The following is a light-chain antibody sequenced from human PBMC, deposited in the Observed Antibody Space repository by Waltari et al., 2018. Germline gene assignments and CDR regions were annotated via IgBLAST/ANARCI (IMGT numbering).Light chain of an antibody. J-gene: IGLJ3*02. Sequence: QDPSNAPKVMLYNVSKRPSRLSNHFSGSKSGNTACLTISGLQTEDEADYYCSSYTSISTCVFGGGTKLTVL. V-gene: IGLV2-14*04. CDR2: NVS. CDR3: SSYTSISTCV.